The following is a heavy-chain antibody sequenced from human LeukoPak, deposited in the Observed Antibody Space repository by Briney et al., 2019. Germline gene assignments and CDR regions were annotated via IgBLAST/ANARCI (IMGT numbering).Heavy chain of an antibody. CDR3: ARTYSSPYFDY. Sequence: GGSLRLSCAASGFTFSSYWMSWVRQAPGKGLEWVANIKQDGSEKYYVDSVKGRFTISRDNAKNSLYLQMNSLRADDTAVYYCARTYSSPYFDYWGQGTLVTVSS. J-gene: IGHJ4*02. V-gene: IGHV3-7*01. CDR2: IKQDGSEK. D-gene: IGHD6-19*01. CDR1: GFTFSSYW.